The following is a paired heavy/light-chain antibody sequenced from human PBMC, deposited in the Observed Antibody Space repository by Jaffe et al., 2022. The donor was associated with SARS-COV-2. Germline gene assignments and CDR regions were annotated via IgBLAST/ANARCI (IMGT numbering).Light chain of an antibody. V-gene: IGKV3-20*01. Sequence: EIVLTQSPGTLSLSPGERATLSCRASQSVSSNYLAWYQQKPGQAPRLLIYGASSRATDIPDRFSGSGSGTDFTLTISRLEPEDFAVYYCQQYGSSLFTFGPGTKVDIK. CDR1: QSVSSNY. CDR3: QQYGSSLFT. CDR2: GAS. J-gene: IGKJ3*01.
Heavy chain of an antibody. D-gene: IGHD1-26*01. J-gene: IGHJ6*03. CDR3: ARVIVSSYYRGGNYYYNYYMDV. CDR1: GYTFSSYG. Sequence: QVQLVQSGAEVKKPGASVKVSCKASGYTFSSYGLSWVRQAPGQGLEWMGWISVYNANTNYAQKLQGRVTMTTDPSTSTAYMELRSLGSDDTAVYYCARVIVSSYYRGGNYYYNYYMDVWGKGTTVTVSS. V-gene: IGHV1-18*01. CDR2: ISVYNANT.